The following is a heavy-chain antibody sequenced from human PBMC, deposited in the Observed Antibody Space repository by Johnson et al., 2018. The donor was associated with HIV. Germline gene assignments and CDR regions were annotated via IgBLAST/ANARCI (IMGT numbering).Heavy chain of an antibody. J-gene: IGHJ3*02. Sequence: VQLVESGGGLVKPGGSLRLSCAASGFTFSNAWMHWVRQAPGKGLVWVSRMNGDGSSTTYADSVKGRFTISRDNAKNTLYLQMNSLRVEDTAVYYCAREQELIGERAFDIWGQGTMVTVSS. V-gene: IGHV3-74*01. CDR1: GFTFSNAW. CDR3: AREQELIGERAFDI. D-gene: IGHD6-13*01. CDR2: MNGDGSST.